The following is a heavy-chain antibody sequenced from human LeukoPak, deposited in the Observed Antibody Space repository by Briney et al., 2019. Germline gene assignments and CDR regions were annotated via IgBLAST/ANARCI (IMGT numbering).Heavy chain of an antibody. V-gene: IGHV3-21*01. CDR2: ITSSSSYI. D-gene: IGHD3-16*02. J-gene: IGHJ6*03. Sequence: PGGSLRLSCAASGFTFSTYNMNWVRQAPGKGLEWVSSITSSSSYIYYADSVKGRFTISRGNAKNSLYLQMNSLRAEDTAVYYCARALREGSLNPNYYMDVWGKGTTVTISS. CDR3: ARALREGSLNPNYYMDV. CDR1: GFTFSTYN.